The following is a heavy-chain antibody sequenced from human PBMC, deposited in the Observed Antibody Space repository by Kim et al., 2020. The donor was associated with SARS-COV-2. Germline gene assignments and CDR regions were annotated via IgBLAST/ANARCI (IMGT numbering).Heavy chain of an antibody. CDR2: I. J-gene: IGHJ3*02. Sequence: IHLAHSVKGRFTISRDDAQNSLFLQMSSLTAEDTAVYYCVRDYLYAFDIWGQGTMVTVSS. V-gene: IGHV3-48*03. CDR3: VRDYLYAFDI.